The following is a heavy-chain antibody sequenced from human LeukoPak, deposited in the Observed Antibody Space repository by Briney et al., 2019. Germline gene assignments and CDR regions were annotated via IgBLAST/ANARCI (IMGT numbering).Heavy chain of an antibody. CDR2: IYHSGST. D-gene: IGHD6-6*01. V-gene: IGHV4-38-2*02. CDR1: GYSISSGYY. J-gene: IGHJ6*03. Sequence: SETLSLTCTVSGYSISSGYYWGWIRQPPGKGLEWIGSIYHSGSTYYNPSLKSRVTISVDTSKNQFSLKLSSVTAADTAVYYCARSVRYYYYYMDVWGKGTTVTISS. CDR3: ARSVRYYYYYMDV.